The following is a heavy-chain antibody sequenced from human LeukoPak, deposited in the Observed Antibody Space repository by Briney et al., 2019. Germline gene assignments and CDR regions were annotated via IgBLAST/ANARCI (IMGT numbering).Heavy chain of an antibody. D-gene: IGHD3-10*01. V-gene: IGHV4-59*01. CDR3: ARGPSSGSGNWYYYMDV. CDR2: IYNSGTT. J-gene: IGHJ6*03. CDR1: GGSISSYY. Sequence: SETLSLTCTVSGGSISSYYWSWIRQPPGKGLEWIGYIYNSGTTNYNPSLKSRVTISVDTSKNQFSLKLSSVTAADTAVYYCARGPSSGSGNWYYYMDVWGKGTTVTISS.